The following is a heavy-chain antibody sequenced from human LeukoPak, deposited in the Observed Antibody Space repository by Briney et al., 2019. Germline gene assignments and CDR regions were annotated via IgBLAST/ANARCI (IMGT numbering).Heavy chain of an antibody. CDR2: ISAYNGNT. D-gene: IGHD3-9*01. CDR3: ARDRANYDILTGYYITPPLDY. J-gene: IGHJ4*02. CDR1: GYTCTSYG. V-gene: IGHV1-18*01. Sequence: ASVKVSCKASGYTCTSYGISWVRQAPGQGLEWMGWISAYNGNTNYAQKLQGRVTMTTDTSTSTAYMELRSLRSDDTAVYYCARDRANYDILTGYYITPPLDYWGQGTLVTVSS.